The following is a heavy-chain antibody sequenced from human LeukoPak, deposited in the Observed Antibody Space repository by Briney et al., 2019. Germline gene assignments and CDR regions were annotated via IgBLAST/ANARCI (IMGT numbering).Heavy chain of an antibody. CDR2: ISSSDNTI. D-gene: IGHD1/OR15-1a*01. V-gene: IGHV3-48*04. J-gene: IGHJ3*02. CDR3: ARGVTTAHDAFDI. Sequence: PGGSLRLSCAASGFTFSSYSMNWVRQAPGKGLEWVSYISSSDNTIHYADSVKGRFTISRDNAENSLYLEMNSLRAEDTAFYYCARGVTTAHDAFDIWGQGTMVTVSS. CDR1: GFTFSSYS.